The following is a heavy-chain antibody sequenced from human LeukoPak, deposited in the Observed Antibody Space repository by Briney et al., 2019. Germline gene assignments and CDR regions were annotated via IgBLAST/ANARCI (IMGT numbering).Heavy chain of an antibody. V-gene: IGHV5-51*01. CDR1: GYSFTSYW. CDR2: IYPGDSDT. CDR3: ARVSSSPYYYYYYMDV. J-gene: IGHJ6*03. D-gene: IGHD6-6*01. Sequence: GESLKISCKGSGYSFTSYWIGWVRQMPGKGLEWMGIIYPGDSDTRYSPSFQGQVTISADKSISTAYLQWSSLKASDTAMYYCARVSSSPYYYYYYMDVWGKGTTVTVSS.